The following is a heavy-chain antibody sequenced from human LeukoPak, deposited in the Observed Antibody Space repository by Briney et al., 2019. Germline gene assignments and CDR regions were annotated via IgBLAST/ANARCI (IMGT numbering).Heavy chain of an antibody. CDR3: ARLANYYDSSGYTYYFDY. CDR1: GYRFTSYC. D-gene: IGHD3-22*01. J-gene: IGHJ4*02. CDR2: IYPGDSDT. Sequence: GESLKISCKGSGYRFTSYCIGWVRQVPGKGLEWMGIIYPGDSDTRYSTSLQGQVTISADKSISTAYLQWSSLKASDTAMYYCARLANYYDSSGYTYYFDYWGQGTLVTVSS. V-gene: IGHV5-51*01.